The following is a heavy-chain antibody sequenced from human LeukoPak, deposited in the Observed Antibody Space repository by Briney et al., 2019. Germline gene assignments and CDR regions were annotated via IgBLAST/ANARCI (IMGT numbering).Heavy chain of an antibody. D-gene: IGHD1-26*01. V-gene: IGHV3-23*01. J-gene: IGHJ4*02. Sequence: GGSLRVSCTASGFTFRRYAMTWVRQAPGKGLEWVSGISGSGDTTYYADSVKGRFTISRDNSKNTLYVQMNSLRAEDTAVYFCAKRSGGAPSEKTHLDYWGQGTLVTVSS. CDR3: AKRSGGAPSEKTHLDY. CDR2: ISGSGDTT. CDR1: GFTFRRYA.